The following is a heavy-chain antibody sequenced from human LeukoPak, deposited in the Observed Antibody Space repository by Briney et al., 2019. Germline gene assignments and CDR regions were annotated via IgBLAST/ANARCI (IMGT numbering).Heavy chain of an antibody. J-gene: IGHJ3*02. V-gene: IGHV3-7*03. D-gene: IGHD3-22*01. CDR3: ASPGPSNPYYYDASGSYWGVFDI. Sequence: PGGSLRLSCAASGFTFSRYWMSWVRQAPGKGLEWVANIKQDGSEKYYVDSVKGRFTISRDIAKNTLFLQMTTLRAEDTAVYYCASPGPSNPYYYDASGSYWGVFDIWGQGTMVTVSS. CDR2: IKQDGSEK. CDR1: GFTFSRYW.